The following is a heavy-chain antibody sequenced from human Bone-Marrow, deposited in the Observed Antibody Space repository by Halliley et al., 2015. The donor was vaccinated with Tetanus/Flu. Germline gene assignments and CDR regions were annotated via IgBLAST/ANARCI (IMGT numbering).Heavy chain of an antibody. D-gene: IGHD1-26*01. Sequence: GWIGQIFHRGSPNPTPPLKGRFTLSLDKATNQLSLPLTSVTAADTAVYYCATEVGATFDFQNWGQGTLVTVSS. V-gene: IGHV4-4*02. J-gene: IGHJ1*01. CDR3: ATEVGATFDFQN. CDR2: IFHRGSP.